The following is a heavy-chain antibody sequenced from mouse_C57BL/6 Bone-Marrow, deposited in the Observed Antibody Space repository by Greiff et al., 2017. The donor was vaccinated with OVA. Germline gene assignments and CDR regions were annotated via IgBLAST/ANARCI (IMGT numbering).Heavy chain of an antibody. CDR2: IWSGGST. J-gene: IGHJ4*01. V-gene: IGHV2-2*01. CDR1: GFALTSYG. Sequence: QVQLQQSGPGLVQPSQSLSITCTVSGFALTSYGVHWVRQSPGKGLEWLGVIWSGGSTDYNAAFISRLSISKDNSKSQVFFKMNSLQADDTAIYYCARLYSNYPYAMDYWGQGTSVTVSS. CDR3: ARLYSNYPYAMDY. D-gene: IGHD2-5*01.